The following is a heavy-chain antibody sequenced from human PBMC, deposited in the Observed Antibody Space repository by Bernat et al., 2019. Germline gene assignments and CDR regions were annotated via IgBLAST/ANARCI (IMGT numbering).Heavy chain of an antibody. V-gene: IGHV3-30*04. CDR3: AKDASSSWWNLFDP. CDR2: ISYDGSNK. J-gene: IGHJ5*02. CDR1: GFTFSSYA. D-gene: IGHD6-13*01. Sequence: QVQLVESGGGVVQPGRSLRLSCAASGFTFSSYAMHWVRQAPGKGLEWVAVISYDGSNKYYADSVKGRFTISRDNSKNTLYLQMNSLRAEDTAVYYCAKDASSSWWNLFDPRGQGTLVTVSS.